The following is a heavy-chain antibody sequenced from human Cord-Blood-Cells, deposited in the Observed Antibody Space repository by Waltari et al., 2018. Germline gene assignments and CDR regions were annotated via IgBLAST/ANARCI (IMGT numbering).Heavy chain of an antibody. Sequence: EVQLLASGGGLVQPGGSLRLSCAAYGFTFSSYATSWFRQAPGKGLEWVAAISGSVGSTYYADSVEGRFTISRDNSKNTLYLQMNSLRAEDTAVYYCVNSRFLEWLFDYWGQGTLVTVSS. CDR2: ISGSVGST. J-gene: IGHJ4*02. CDR3: VNSRFLEWLFDY. D-gene: IGHD3-3*01. V-gene: IGHV3-23*01. CDR1: GFTFSSYA.